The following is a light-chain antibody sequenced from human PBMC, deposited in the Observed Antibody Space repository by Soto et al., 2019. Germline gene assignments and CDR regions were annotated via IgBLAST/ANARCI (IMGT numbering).Light chain of an antibody. CDR2: EVS. CDR1: SSDVGGYSR. V-gene: IGLV2-14*01. J-gene: IGLJ1*01. Sequence: QCSLTQPASVSGSRGQSITISCTGTSSDVGGYSRVSWYQHHPGKAPKLMIYEVSDRPSGVSNRFSGSKSGNTASLTISGLQAEDEADYYCNSYTSSNTRVFGTGTKVTVL. CDR3: NSYTSSNTRV.